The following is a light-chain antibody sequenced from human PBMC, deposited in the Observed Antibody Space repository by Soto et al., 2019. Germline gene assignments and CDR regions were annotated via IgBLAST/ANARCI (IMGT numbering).Light chain of an antibody. V-gene: IGKV1-5*03. CDR2: QAS. J-gene: IGKJ2*01. CDR3: QQYNSFWYS. CDR1: QSISSW. Sequence: DIQMTQSPSSLSASVGDRVTITCRASQSISSWLAWYQQKPGNAPKLLIYQASTLEVGVPSRFSGSGSGTEFTLTISSLQPDDFATYYCQQYNSFWYSFALGTKLEIK.